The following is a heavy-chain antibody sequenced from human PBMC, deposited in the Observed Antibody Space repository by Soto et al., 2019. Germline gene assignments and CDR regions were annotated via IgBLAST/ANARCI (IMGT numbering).Heavy chain of an antibody. CDR2: IIPIFGTA. CDR3: ARVGGSGYDRSRLDPSYFDY. D-gene: IGHD5-12*01. V-gene: IGHV1-69*13. Sequence: RASVKVSCKASGGTFSSYAISWVRQAPGQGLEWMGGIIPIFGTANYAQKFQGRVTITADESTSTAYMELSSLRSEDTAVYYCARVGGSGYDRSRLDPSYFDYWGQGTLVTVSS. J-gene: IGHJ4*02. CDR1: GGTFSSYA.